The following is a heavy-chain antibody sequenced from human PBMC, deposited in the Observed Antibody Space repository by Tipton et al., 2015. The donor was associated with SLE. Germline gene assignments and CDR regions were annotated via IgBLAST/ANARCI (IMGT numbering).Heavy chain of an antibody. CDR3: AGYFYGYGGSSQFDS. J-gene: IGHJ5*01. CDR2: ISYDGSNK. CDR1: GFTFSSYA. Sequence: SLRLSCAASGFTFSSYAMHWVRQAPGKGLEWVAVISYDGSNKYYADSVKGRFTISRDNSKNTLYLQMNSLGAEDTAVYYCAGYFYGYGGSSQFDSWG. V-gene: IGHV3-30*04. D-gene: IGHD1-26*01.